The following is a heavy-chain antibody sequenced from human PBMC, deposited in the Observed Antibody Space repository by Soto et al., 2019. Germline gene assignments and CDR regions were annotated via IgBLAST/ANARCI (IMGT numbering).Heavy chain of an antibody. Sequence: ASVKVSCKASGYTFTSYGISWVRQAPGQGLEWMGWISAYNGNTNYAEELQGRVTMTTDTSTSTDYMELRSLRSDDTAVYYCARDQHVLRYFDWLTHHYYCSMDVWGQGTTVTVSS. J-gene: IGHJ6*02. CDR1: GYTFTSYG. CDR3: ARDQHVLRYFDWLTHHYYCSMDV. D-gene: IGHD3-9*01. V-gene: IGHV1-18*01. CDR2: ISAYNGNT.